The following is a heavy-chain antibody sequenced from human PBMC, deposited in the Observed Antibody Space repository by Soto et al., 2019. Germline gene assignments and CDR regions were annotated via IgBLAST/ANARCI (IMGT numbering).Heavy chain of an antibody. CDR3: AKEPVGPDWYFDL. CDR1: GFTVSSNY. CDR2: IYSGGST. Sequence: GGSLRLSCAASGFTVSSNYMSWVRQAPGEGLEWVSVIYSGGSTYYADSVKGRFTISRDNSKNTLYLQMNSLRAEDTAVYNCAKEPVGPDWYFDLWGRGTLVTVSS. J-gene: IGHJ2*01. V-gene: IGHV3-53*01.